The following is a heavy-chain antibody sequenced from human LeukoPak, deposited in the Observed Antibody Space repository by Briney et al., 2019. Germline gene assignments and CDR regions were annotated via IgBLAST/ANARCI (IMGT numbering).Heavy chain of an antibody. D-gene: IGHD3-16*01. J-gene: IGHJ4*02. Sequence: GGSLRLSCGASGFPHSSYWMHWVRQAPGKGLVWVSHINTDGSSTSYADSVKGRFTISRDNAKNTLYLQMNSLKAEDTAVYYCASLGSGFNWGQGTLVTVSS. CDR2: INTDGSST. CDR1: GFPHSSYW. CDR3: ASLGSGFN. V-gene: IGHV3-74*01.